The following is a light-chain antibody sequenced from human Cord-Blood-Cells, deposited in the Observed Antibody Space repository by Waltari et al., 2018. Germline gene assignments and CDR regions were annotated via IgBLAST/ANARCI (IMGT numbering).Light chain of an antibody. V-gene: IGLV2-23*01. J-gene: IGLJ1*01. Sequence: QSALTQTASVSGSPGQSITISCTGPSSDVGSYNLVSWYPQHPGKAPKLTIYEGSKRPSGVSNRFSGSKSGNTASLTISGLQAEDEADYYCCSYAGSSTYVFGTGTKVTVL. CDR3: CSYAGSSTYV. CDR1: SSDVGSYNL. CDR2: EGS.